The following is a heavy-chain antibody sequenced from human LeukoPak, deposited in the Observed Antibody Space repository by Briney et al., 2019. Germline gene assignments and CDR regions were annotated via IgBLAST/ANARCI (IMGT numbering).Heavy chain of an antibody. CDR2: INPSDGSA. J-gene: IGHJ4*01. V-gene: IGHV1-46*01. CDR1: GYTFTSYY. CDR3: ARLLNYYDSSGYYQYYFDY. Sequence: ASVKVSCKASGYTFTSYYLHWVRQAPGQGLEWMGIINPSDGSASYAQKFQGRVTIDRDTSTSTVYMELSSLRSEDTAVYYCARLLNYYDSSGYYQYYFDYWGQGTLVTVSS. D-gene: IGHD3-22*01.